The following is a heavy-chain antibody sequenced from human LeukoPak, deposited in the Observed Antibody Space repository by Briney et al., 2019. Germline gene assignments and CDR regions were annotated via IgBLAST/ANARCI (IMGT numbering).Heavy chain of an antibody. V-gene: IGHV6-1*01. Sequence: SQTLSLTCAISGDSVSSNSAAWNWIRQSPSRGPGWLGRTYYRSKRSNDYAASVKSRITISPDTSKNQFSLQLKSVTPEDTAVYYCARDRDGTGLYGTNYDYWGQGILVTVSS. D-gene: IGHD6-19*01. CDR1: GDSVSSNSAA. J-gene: IGHJ4*02. CDR2: TYYRSKRSN. CDR3: ARDRDGTGLYGTNYDY.